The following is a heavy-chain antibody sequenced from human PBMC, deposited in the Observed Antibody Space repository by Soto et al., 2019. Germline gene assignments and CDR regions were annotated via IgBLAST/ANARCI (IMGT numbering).Heavy chain of an antibody. CDR2: INHLGSI. J-gene: IGHJ4*02. Sequence: SETLSLTCVVSGGSLSDYFWSWIRQPPGMALEWIGEINHLGSINYNPSLKSRVTMSVDTSKNQFSLRLTSVTAADTAVYYCARVRTEYAGLDYWGQGTLVTVSS. V-gene: IGHV4-34*01. CDR3: ARVRTEYAGLDY. D-gene: IGHD2-2*01. CDR1: GGSLSDYF.